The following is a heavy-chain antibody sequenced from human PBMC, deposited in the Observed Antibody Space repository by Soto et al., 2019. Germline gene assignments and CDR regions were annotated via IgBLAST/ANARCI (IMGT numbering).Heavy chain of an antibody. CDR1: GYSISSGYY. D-gene: IGHD4-4*01. CDR3: GRDDYNNYGGHGY. CDR2: VLHTGSA. V-gene: IGHV4-38-2*02. Sequence: SETLSLTCTVSGYSISSGYYWAWIRQPPGKGLEWIGNVLHTGSAQYNPSLKSRVTISVDTSKNQFSLNLASVTAADTAIYYCGRDDYNNYGGHGYWGQVTPVTVSS. J-gene: IGHJ4*02.